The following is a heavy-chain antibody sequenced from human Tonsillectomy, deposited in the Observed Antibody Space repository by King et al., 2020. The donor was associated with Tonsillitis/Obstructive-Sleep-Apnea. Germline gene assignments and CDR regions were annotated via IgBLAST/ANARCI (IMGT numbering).Heavy chain of an antibody. CDR1: GGSISSYY. CDR3: ASEVGATILDY. D-gene: IGHD1-26*01. CDR2: IYYSGST. Sequence: VQLQESGPGLVKPSETLSLTCTVSGGSISSYYWSWIRQPPGKGLEWIGYIYYSGSTNYNPSLKSRVTISVDTSKNQFSLKLSSVTAADTAVYYCASEVGATILDYWGQGTLVTVSS. J-gene: IGHJ4*02. V-gene: IGHV4-59*08.